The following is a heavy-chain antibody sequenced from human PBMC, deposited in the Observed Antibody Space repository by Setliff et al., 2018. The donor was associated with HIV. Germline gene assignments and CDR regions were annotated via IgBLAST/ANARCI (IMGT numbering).Heavy chain of an antibody. CDR2: ISTYNGNT. CDR3: ARDRSGSSFFVY. Sequence: GASVKVSCKASNYTFTNYAITWVRQAPGQRPEWMGWISTYNGNTSYAQKFRGRVTMTRDTSTNTAYMDLMSLTSDDTAMHYCARDRSGSSFFVYWGQGTLVTVSS. V-gene: IGHV1-18*01. J-gene: IGHJ4*02. D-gene: IGHD1-26*01. CDR1: NYTFTNYA.